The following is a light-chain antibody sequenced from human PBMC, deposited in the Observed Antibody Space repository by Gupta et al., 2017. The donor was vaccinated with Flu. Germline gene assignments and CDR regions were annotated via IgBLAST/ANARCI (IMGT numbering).Light chain of an antibody. J-gene: IGKJ1*01. V-gene: IGKV1-39*01. CDR1: QSISSD. CDR3: QQSYSTPWT. CDR2: AAS. Sequence: DIQMPQSPSSLSASVGDRVTITCRASQSISSDLNWYQQKPGKAPKLLIYAASSLQSGVTSRFSGSGSGTDFTLTISSLQPEDFATYYCQQSYSTPWTFGQGTKVEIK.